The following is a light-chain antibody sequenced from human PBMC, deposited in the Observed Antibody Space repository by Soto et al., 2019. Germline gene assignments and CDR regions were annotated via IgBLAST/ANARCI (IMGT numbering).Light chain of an antibody. CDR1: QSVSSSY. V-gene: IGKV3-20*01. J-gene: IGKJ2*01. CDR3: QQYGSSPYT. CDR2: GAS. Sequence: EIVLTQSPGTLSWSPGERATLSCRASQSVSSSYLAWYQQKPGQAPRLLIYGASSRATGIPDRFSGSGSGTDFTLTISRLAPEDFAVYYCQQYGSSPYTFGQGTKLEIK.